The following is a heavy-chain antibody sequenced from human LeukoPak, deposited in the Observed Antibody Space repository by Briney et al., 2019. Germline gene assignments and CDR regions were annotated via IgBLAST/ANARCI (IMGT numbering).Heavy chain of an antibody. CDR3: TTGSGGYTYGRSFDY. J-gene: IGHJ4*02. Sequence: PGGSLRLSCAASGFTFTTYGMHWVRQSPGKGLEWVALITYDGYYKYYSDSVKGRFTISSDTSKNTLYLQMNSLRAEDTAVYYCTTGSGGYTYGRSFDYWGQGTLVTVSS. V-gene: IGHV3-30*03. CDR2: ITYDGYYK. D-gene: IGHD5-18*01. CDR1: GFTFTTYG.